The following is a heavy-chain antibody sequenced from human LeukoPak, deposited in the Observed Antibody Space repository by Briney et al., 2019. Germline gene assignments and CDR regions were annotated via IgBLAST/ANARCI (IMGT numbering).Heavy chain of an antibody. Sequence: PGGSLRLSCAASGFTFSDYYMSWIRQAPGKGLEWVSYISSSGSTMYYADSVKGRFTISKDNAKNSLYLQMNSLRAEDTAVYYCARVGITIFGVVIQYYFDYWGQGTLVTVSS. D-gene: IGHD3-3*01. CDR1: GFTFSDYY. V-gene: IGHV3-11*04. CDR2: ISSSGSTM. CDR3: ARVGITIFGVVIQYYFDY. J-gene: IGHJ4*02.